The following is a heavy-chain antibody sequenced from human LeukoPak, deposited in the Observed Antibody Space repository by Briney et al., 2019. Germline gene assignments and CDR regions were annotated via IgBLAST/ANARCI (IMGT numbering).Heavy chain of an antibody. CDR1: GFTFDDYA. V-gene: IGHV3-74*01. D-gene: IGHD3-10*02. CDR2: INSDGSST. J-gene: IGHJ6*04. Sequence: PGGSLRLSCAASGFTFDDYAMHWVRQAPGKGLEWVSGINSDGSSTRYADSVKGRFTISRDNAKNSLYLQMNSLRAEDTAVYYCAELGITMIGGVWGKGTTVTISS. CDR3: AELGITMIGGV.